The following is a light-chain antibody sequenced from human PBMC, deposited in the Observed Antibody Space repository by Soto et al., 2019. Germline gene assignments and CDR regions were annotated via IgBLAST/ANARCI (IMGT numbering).Light chain of an antibody. V-gene: IGKV3-11*01. J-gene: IGKJ1*01. CDR1: QSVSSY. CDR3: QQRSNWPPT. Sequence: EIVMTQSPVTLSVSPGERATLSCRASQSVSSYLAWYQQKPGQAPSLLIYDASNRATGIPARFSGSGSGTDFTLTISSLEPEDFAVYYCQQRSNWPPTFGQGTKVDI. CDR2: DAS.